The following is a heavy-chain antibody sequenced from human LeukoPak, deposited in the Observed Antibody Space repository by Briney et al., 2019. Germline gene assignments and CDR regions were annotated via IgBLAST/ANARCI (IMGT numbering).Heavy chain of an antibody. CDR3: AKWGPYCVGDYCPALDS. CDR1: RFTFSNYW. CDR2: INQDGSKK. Sequence: GSLRLSXVXXRFTFSNYWMSWVRQAPGKGLEWVANINQDGSKKRYADSMKGRFTISRDNAKESLYLQLNSLRAEDTAVYYCAKWGPYCVGDYCPALDSWGPGTLVTVSS. D-gene: IGHD2-21*02. J-gene: IGHJ4*02. V-gene: IGHV3-7*01.